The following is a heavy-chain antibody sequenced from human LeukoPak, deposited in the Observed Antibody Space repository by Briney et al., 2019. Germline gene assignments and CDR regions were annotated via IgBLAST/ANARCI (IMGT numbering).Heavy chain of an antibody. V-gene: IGHV3-30*09. CDR1: GFTFSSYG. CDR3: ARAPESPTRVPAAIDY. D-gene: IGHD2-2*01. J-gene: IGHJ4*02. CDR2: ISYDGSNK. Sequence: GGSLRLSCAASGFTFSSYGMDWVRQAPGKGLEGGAGISYDGSNKYYADSVKGRFAISRDNSKNTLYLQMNSLRAEDTAVYYCARAPESPTRVPAAIDYWGQGTLVTVSS.